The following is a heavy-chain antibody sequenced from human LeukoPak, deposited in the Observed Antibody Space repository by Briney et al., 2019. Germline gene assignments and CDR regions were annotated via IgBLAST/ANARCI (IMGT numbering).Heavy chain of an antibody. J-gene: IGHJ6*02. CDR2: INPNSGGT. Sequence: ASVKVSCKASGYTFTGYYMHWVRQAPGQGLEWMGWINPNSGGTNYAQKFQGRVTMTRDTSISTAYMELSRLRSDDTAVYYCARAVGLAGRPVNYYYGMDVWGQGTTVTVSS. CDR3: ARAVGLAGRPVNYYYGMDV. D-gene: IGHD6-13*01. V-gene: IGHV1-2*02. CDR1: GYTFTGYY.